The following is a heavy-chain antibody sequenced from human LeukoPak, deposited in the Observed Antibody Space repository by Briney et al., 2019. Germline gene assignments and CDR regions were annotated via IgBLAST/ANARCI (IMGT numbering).Heavy chain of an antibody. J-gene: IGHJ4*02. V-gene: IGHV3-30*04. CDR3: TAHNLY. Sequence: GGSLRLSCAASGFTFSSYAMHWVRQAPGKGLEWVALISYDERHKFYADSVKGRFTISRDNSKNTLYLQMSSLRAEDTAVYFCTAHNLYWGQGTLVTVSS. D-gene: IGHD1-1*01. CDR2: ISYDERHK. CDR1: GFTFSSYA.